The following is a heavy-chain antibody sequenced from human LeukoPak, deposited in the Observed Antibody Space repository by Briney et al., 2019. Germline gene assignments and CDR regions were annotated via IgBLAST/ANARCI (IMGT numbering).Heavy chain of an antibody. V-gene: IGHV1-69*13. CDR1: GYTFTSYG. CDR2: IIPIFGTA. J-gene: IGHJ6*01. D-gene: IGHD6-19*01. Sequence: GASVKVSCKASGYTFTSYGISWVRQAPGQGLEWMGGIIPIFGTANYAQKFQGRVTITADESTSTAYMELSSLRSEDTAVYYCARNGIAVAVGDYYYGMDVWGQGTTVTVSS. CDR3: ARNGIAVAVGDYYYGMDV.